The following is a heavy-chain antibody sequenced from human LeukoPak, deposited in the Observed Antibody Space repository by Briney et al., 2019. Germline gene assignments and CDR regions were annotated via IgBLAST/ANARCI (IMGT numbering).Heavy chain of an antibody. V-gene: IGHV1-3*01. D-gene: IGHD3-10*01. CDR1: GYTFTSYA. Sequence: ASVKDSCKASGYTFTSYAMHWVRQAPGQRLEWMGWINAGNGNTKYSQKFQGRVTITRDTSASTDYMELSSLRSEDTAVYYCARAVSYYYGSGDFDYWGQGTLVSVSS. J-gene: IGHJ4*02. CDR2: INAGNGNT. CDR3: ARAVSYYYGSGDFDY.